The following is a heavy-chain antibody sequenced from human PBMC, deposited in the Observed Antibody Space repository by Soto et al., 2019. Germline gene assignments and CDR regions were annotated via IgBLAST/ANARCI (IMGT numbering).Heavy chain of an antibody. CDR1: GFTFSTYW. V-gene: IGHV3-74*03. CDR2: TNPDGSTT. D-gene: IGHD7-27*01. J-gene: IGHJ3*02. CDR3: ARDSGTGDTAFDI. Sequence: EVQLVESGGGLVQPGGSLRLSRAASGFTFSTYWMHWVRQAPGKGLVWVSRTNPDGSTTTYADSVKGRFTVSRDNARNTVYLQMNSLRAEDTAVYYCARDSGTGDTAFDIWGQGTMVPVSS.